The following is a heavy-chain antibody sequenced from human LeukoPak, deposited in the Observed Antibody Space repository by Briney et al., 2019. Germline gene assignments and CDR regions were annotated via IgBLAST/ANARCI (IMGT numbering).Heavy chain of an antibody. CDR2: ISAYNGNT. D-gene: IGHD2-2*01. CDR1: GYTFTSYG. CDR3: ARDGPSYCSSTSCYSRCLDY. J-gene: IGHJ4*02. Sequence: ASVKVSCKASGYTFTSYGISWVRQAHGQGLEWMGWISAYNGNTNYAQKLQGRVTMTTDTSTSTAYMELRSLRSDDTAVYYCARDGPSYCSSTSCYSRCLDYWGQGTLVTVSS. V-gene: IGHV1-18*01.